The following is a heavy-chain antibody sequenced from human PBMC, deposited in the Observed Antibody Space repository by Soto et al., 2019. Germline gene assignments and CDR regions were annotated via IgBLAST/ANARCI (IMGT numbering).Heavy chain of an antibody. V-gene: IGHV4-59*08. CDR2: IYYSGST. J-gene: IGHJ5*02. Sequence: SETLSLSCTVSGGSISSYYWSWIRQPPGKGLEWIGYIYYSGSTNYNPSLKSRVTISVDTSKNQFSLKLSSVTAADTAVYYCARAADYYDSSGYQTPYNWFDPWGQGTLVTVSS. D-gene: IGHD3-22*01. CDR1: GGSISSYY. CDR3: ARAADYYDSSGYQTPYNWFDP.